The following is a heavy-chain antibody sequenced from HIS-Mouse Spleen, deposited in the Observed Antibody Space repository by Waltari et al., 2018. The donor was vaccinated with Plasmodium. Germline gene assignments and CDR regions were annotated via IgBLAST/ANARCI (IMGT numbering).Heavy chain of an antibody. J-gene: IGHJ4*02. D-gene: IGHD3-10*01. V-gene: IGHV2-26*01. CDR2: IFSNDQK. CDR3: ARFFYGSGSYYNDY. CDR1: GFSLSNARMR. Sequence: QVTLKESGPVLVKPTETLTLTCTVSGFSLSNARMRVSCIRQPPGKALEWLAHIFSNDQKAYSTSLKSMLTISKDTSKSQVVLTMTNMDPVDTATYCCARFFYGSGSYYNDYWGQGTLVTVSS.